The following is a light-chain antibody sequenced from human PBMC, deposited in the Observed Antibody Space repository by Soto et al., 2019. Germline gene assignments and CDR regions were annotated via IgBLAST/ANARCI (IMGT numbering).Light chain of an antibody. CDR3: CSYAGSSTL. V-gene: IGLV2-23*03. CDR2: EGS. J-gene: IGLJ2*01. CDR1: SSDVGSYNL. Sequence: QPVLTQPASVSGSPGQSITISCTGTSSDVGSYNLVSWYQQHPGKAPKLMIYEGSKRPSGVSNRFSGSKSGNTASLTISGLQAEDEADYYCCSYAGSSTLFGGGTQLTVL.